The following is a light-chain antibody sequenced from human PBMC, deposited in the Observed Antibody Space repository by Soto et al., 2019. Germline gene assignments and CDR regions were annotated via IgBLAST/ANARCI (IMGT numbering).Light chain of an antibody. CDR2: GAS. J-gene: IGKJ4*01. V-gene: IGKV3-20*01. Sequence: DIVLTQSPGTLSLSPGERATLSCRASQSLRSSYLAWYQQKPGQAPRLLIYGASNRATGIPDRFSGSRSGTEFTLTINSLQSEDFAVYYCQRYNNWPLTFGGGTKVDIK. CDR1: QSLRSSY. CDR3: QRYNNWPLT.